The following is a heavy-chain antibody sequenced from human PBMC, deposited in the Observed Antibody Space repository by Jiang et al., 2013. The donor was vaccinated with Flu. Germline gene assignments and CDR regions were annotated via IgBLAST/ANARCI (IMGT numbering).Heavy chain of an antibody. D-gene: IGHD3-3*01. V-gene: IGHV4-61*02. CDR3: ARGQSYYDFWSGYYTGAWFDP. CDR2: IYTSGST. J-gene: IGHJ5*02. Sequence: GLVKPSQTLSLTCTVSGGSISSGSYYWSWIRQPAGKGLEWIGRIYTSGSTNYNPSLKSRVTISVDTSKNQFSLKLSSVTAADTAVYYCARGQSYYDFWSGYYTGAWFDPWGQGTLVTVSS. CDR1: GGSISSGSYY.